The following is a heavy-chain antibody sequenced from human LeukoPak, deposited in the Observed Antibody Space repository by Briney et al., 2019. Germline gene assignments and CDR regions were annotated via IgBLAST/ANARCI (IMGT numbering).Heavy chain of an antibody. CDR3: ASRYCSSTSCYYYYGMDV. V-gene: IGHV3-23*01. Sequence: GGSLRLSCAASGFTFSSYAMPWVRQAPGKGLEWVSAISGSGGSTYYADSVKGRFTISRDNSKNTLYLQMNSLRAEDTAVYYCASRYCSSTSCYYYYGMDVWGQGTTVTVSS. CDR2: ISGSGGST. D-gene: IGHD2-2*01. CDR1: GFTFSSYA. J-gene: IGHJ6*02.